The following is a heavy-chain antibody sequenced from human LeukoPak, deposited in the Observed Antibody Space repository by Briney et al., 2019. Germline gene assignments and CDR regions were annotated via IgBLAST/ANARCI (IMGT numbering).Heavy chain of an antibody. CDR3: ARNYCSSTSCYTRVTYYFDY. J-gene: IGHJ4*02. CDR1: GYTFTSYG. Sequence: ASVKVSCKASGYTFTSYGISWVRQAPGQGLEWIGWISAYNGNTNYAQKLQGRVTMTTDTSTSTAYMELRSLRSDDTAVYYCARNYCSSTSCYTRVTYYFDYWGQGTLVTVSS. V-gene: IGHV1-18*01. CDR2: ISAYNGNT. D-gene: IGHD2-2*02.